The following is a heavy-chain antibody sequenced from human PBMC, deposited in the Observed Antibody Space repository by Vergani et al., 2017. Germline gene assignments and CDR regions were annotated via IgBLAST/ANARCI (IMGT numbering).Heavy chain of an antibody. CDR3: ARLLYGDRSGWFDP. D-gene: IGHD4-17*01. CDR1: GGSISSSSYY. CDR2: IYYSGST. Sequence: QLQLQESGPGLVKPSETLSLTCTVSGGSISSSSYYWGWIRQPPGKGLEWIGSIYYSGSTYYNPSLKSRVTISVDTSKNQFSLKLSSVTAADTAVYYCARLLYGDRSGWFDPWGQGTLVTVSS. V-gene: IGHV4-39*01. J-gene: IGHJ5*02.